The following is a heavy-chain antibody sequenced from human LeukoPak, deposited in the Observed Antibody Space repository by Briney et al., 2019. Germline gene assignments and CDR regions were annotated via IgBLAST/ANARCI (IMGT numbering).Heavy chain of an antibody. V-gene: IGHV3-30*04. Sequence: GSLRLSCSASGFTCSSYAMHWVRQAPGKGLEWVAVISYDGSNKYYADSVKGRFTISRDNSKNTLCLQMNSLRAEDTAVYYCASSGYGDYLLTGYWGQGTLVTVSS. CDR1: GFTCSSYA. D-gene: IGHD4-17*01. J-gene: IGHJ4*02. CDR3: ASSGYGDYLLTGY. CDR2: ISYDGSNK.